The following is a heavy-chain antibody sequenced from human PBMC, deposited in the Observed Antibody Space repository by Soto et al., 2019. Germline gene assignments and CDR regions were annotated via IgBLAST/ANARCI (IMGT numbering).Heavy chain of an antibody. D-gene: IGHD3-22*01. CDR1: GFTFSSYG. J-gene: IGHJ5*02. CDR3: AREMGVVITTAWFDP. Sequence: RLSCAASGFTFSSYGMHWVRQAPGKGLEWVAVIWYDGSNKYYADSVKGRFTISRDNSKNTLYLQMNSLRAEDTAVYYCAREMGVVITTAWFDPWGQGTLVTVSS. CDR2: IWYDGSNK. V-gene: IGHV3-33*01.